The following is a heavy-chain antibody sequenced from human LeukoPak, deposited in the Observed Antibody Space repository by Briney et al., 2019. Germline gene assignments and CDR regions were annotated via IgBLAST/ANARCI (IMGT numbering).Heavy chain of an antibody. CDR2: IGAYDGDT. CDR1: GYTFTSYG. Sequence: GASVKVSCKASGYTFTSYGISWVRQAPGQGLEWMGWIGAYDGDTNYAQKVQGRVTMTIDTSTSTAYMELRSLRSDDTAMYYCARDPLDRTGYYYGMDVWGQGTTVTVSS. D-gene: IGHD2-8*02. J-gene: IGHJ6*02. V-gene: IGHV1-18*01. CDR3: ARDPLDRTGYYYGMDV.